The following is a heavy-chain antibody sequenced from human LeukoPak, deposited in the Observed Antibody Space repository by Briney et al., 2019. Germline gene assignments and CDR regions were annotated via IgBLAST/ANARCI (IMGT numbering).Heavy chain of an antibody. CDR1: GGSISSYY. Sequence: PSETLSLTCTVSGGSISSYYWSWIRQPPGKGLEWIGYIYYSGSTNYNPSLKSRVTISVDTSKNQFSLKLSSVTAADTAVYYCARDSMYYYDSSGYLSSYGMDVWGQGTTVTVSS. CDR2: IYYSGST. CDR3: ARDSMYYYDSSGYLSSYGMDV. D-gene: IGHD3-22*01. J-gene: IGHJ6*02. V-gene: IGHV4-59*01.